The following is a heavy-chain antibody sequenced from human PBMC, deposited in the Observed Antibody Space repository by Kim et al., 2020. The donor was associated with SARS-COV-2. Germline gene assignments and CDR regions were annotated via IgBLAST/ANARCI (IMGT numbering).Heavy chain of an antibody. D-gene: IGHD5-12*01. CDR3: ARRYSGYDYPGFEDY. V-gene: IGHV1-69*13. CDR2: IIPIFGTA. CDR1: GGTFSSYA. Sequence: SVKVSCKASGGTFSSYAISWVRQAPGQGLEWMGGIIPIFGTANYAQKFQGRVTITADESTSTAYMELSSLRSEDTAVYYCARRYSGYDYPGFEDYWGQGTLVTVSS. J-gene: IGHJ4*02.